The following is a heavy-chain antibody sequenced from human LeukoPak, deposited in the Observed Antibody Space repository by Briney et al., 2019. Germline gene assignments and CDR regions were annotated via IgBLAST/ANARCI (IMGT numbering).Heavy chain of an antibody. V-gene: IGHV4-39*01. D-gene: IGHD2-8*01. CDR2: IYYDGTT. Sequence: SETLSLMCTVSGGSISSSTYYWGWIRQPPGKGLEWIGNIYYDGTTYYNPSLKSRVTISVDTSKNQFSLKLSSVTAADTAVYYCARQGCTNGVCYVADYWGQGTLVTVSS. CDR3: ARQGCTNGVCYVADY. CDR1: GGSISSSTYY. J-gene: IGHJ4*02.